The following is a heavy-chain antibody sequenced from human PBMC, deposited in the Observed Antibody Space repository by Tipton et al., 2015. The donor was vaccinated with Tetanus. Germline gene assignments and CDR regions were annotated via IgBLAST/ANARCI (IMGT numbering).Heavy chain of an antibody. CDR3: AREEAYYGDYARYFDL. J-gene: IGHJ2*01. Sequence: TLSLTCTVSGGSISSGGYYWSWIRQHPGKGLEWIGYIYYSGSTYYNPSLKSRVTISVDTSKNQFPLKLSSVTAADTAVYYCAREEAYYGDYARYFDLWGRGTLVTVSS. CDR2: IYYSGST. V-gene: IGHV4-31*03. D-gene: IGHD4-17*01. CDR1: GGSISSGGYY.